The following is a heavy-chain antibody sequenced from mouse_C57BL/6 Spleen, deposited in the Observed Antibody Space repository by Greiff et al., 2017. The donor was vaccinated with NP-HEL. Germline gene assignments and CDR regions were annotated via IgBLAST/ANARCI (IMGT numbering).Heavy chain of an antibody. CDR1: GYSITSGYY. CDR2: ISYDGSN. J-gene: IGHJ2*01. Sequence: EVHLVESGPGLVKPSQSLSLTCSVTGYSITSGYYWNWIRQFPGNKLEWMGYISYDGSNNYNPSLKNRISITRDTSKNQFFLKLNSVTTEDTATYYCARDPYYGTDYWGQGTTLTVSS. CDR3: ARDPYYGTDY. V-gene: IGHV3-6*01. D-gene: IGHD2-10*01.